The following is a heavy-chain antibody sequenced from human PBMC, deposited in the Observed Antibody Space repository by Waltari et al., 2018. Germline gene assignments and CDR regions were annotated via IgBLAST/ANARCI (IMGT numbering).Heavy chain of an antibody. CDR2: FRSKAYYETT. J-gene: IGHJ6*02. CDR3: SRENPTYAYGMDV. Sequence: EVQMVESGGDLVQPGRSLRRSCTGSGFTFGDFSVSWVRQAPGKGLEWLGFFRSKAYYETTEYAAAVKGRFTISRDDFKSTAYLQMNSLKTEDTAVYFCSRENPTYAYGMDVWVQGTTVTVSS. V-gene: IGHV3-49*04. D-gene: IGHD2-2*01. CDR1: GFTFGDFS.